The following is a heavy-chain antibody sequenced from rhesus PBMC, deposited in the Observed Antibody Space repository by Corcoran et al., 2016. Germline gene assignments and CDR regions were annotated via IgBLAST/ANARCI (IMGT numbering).Heavy chain of an antibody. CDR3: AMSHYEDDYGYYYTRELDV. D-gene: IGHD3S6*01. CDR1: GGSISSNY. V-gene: IGHV4-147*01. Sequence: QVQLQESGPGLVKPSETLSLTCAVSGGSISSNYWSWIRQPPGKGLEWSGRIYGSIGSPSYHPSRTSLVTISTHTSKNQFSLKLSSVTAADTAVYYCAMSHYEDDYGYYYTRELDVWGRGVLVTVSS. CDR2: IYGSIGSP. J-gene: IGHJ5-2*02.